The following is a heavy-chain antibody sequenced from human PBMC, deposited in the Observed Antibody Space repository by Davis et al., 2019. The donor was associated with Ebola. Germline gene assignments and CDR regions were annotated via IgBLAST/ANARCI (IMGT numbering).Heavy chain of an antibody. CDR3: AHSGGYSYGYGSPFYFDY. J-gene: IGHJ4*02. CDR2: IDWDDDK. D-gene: IGHD5-18*01. CDR1: GFSLSTSGMC. V-gene: IGHV2-70*12. Sequence: SGPTLVTPTQTLTLTCTFSGFSLSTSGMCVSWIRRPPGKALEWLALIDWDDDKYYSTSLKTRLTISKDTSKNQVVLTMTNMDPVDTATYYCAHSGGYSYGYGSPFYFDYWGQGTLVAVSS.